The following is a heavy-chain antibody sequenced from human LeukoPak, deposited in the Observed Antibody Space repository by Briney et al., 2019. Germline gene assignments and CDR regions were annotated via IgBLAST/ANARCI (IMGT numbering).Heavy chain of an antibody. Sequence: ASVKVSCKASGYTFTGYYMHWVRQAPGQGLEWMGWINPNSGGTNYAQKFQGRVAMTTDTSITTAYMEMSRLRSDDTAFYYCARDDYGDLQYFENWGQGTLVTVSS. CDR2: INPNSGGT. J-gene: IGHJ4*02. D-gene: IGHD4-17*01. V-gene: IGHV1-2*02. CDR1: GYTFTGYY. CDR3: ARDDYGDLQYFEN.